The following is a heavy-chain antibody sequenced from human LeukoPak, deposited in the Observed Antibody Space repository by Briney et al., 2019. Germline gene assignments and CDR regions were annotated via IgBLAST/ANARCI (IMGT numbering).Heavy chain of an antibody. CDR1: GGSISSSSYY. D-gene: IGHD6-13*01. V-gene: IGHV4-39*07. Sequence: PSETLSLTCTVSGGSISSSSYYWGWIRQPPGKGLEWIGSIYYSGSTYYNPSLKSRVTISVDTSKNQFSLKLSSVTAADTAVYYCARTIAAVNGMDVWGQGTTVTVSS. J-gene: IGHJ6*02. CDR3: ARTIAAVNGMDV. CDR2: IYYSGST.